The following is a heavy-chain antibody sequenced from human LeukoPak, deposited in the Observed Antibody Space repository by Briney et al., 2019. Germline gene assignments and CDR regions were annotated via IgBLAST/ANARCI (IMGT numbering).Heavy chain of an antibody. CDR2: IGNSGSTI. D-gene: IGHD3-10*01. CDR1: GFTFSSYE. V-gene: IGHV3-48*03. CDR3: AREAGRVGSYFPYYFDY. J-gene: IGHJ4*02. Sequence: GGSLRLSCAASGFTFSSYEMNWVRQAPGKGLEWVSYIGNSGSTIYYADSVKGRFTISRDNAKNSLYLQMNSLRAEDTAVYYCAREAGRVGSYFPYYFDYWGQGTLVTVSS.